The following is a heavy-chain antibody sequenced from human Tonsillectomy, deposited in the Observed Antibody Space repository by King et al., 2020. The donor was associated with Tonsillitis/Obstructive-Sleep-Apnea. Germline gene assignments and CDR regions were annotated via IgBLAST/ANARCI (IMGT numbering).Heavy chain of an antibody. CDR3: ARDTVDCSGGSCYSNWFDP. CDR2: IYYSGST. D-gene: IGHD2-15*01. J-gene: IGHJ5*02. CDR1: GGSISSGGYY. V-gene: IGHV4-31*03. Sequence: VQLQESGPGLVKPSQTLSLTCTVSGGSISSGGYYWSWIRQHPGKGLEWIGYIYYSGSTYYNPSLKSRVTISADTSKNQFSLKLSSVTAADTAVDYCARDTVDCSGGSCYSNWFDPWGQGTLDTVSS.